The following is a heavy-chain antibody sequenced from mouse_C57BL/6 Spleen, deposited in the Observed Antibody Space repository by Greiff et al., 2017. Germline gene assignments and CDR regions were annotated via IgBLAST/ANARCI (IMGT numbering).Heavy chain of an antibody. Sequence: EVKVEESGGGLVQPGGSLKLSCAASGFTFSDYGMAWVRQAPRKGPEWVAFISNLAYSIYYADTVTGRFTISRENAKNTLYLEMSSLRSEDTAMYYCARHGSSGAMDYWGQGTSVTVSS. CDR1: GFTFSDYG. J-gene: IGHJ4*01. CDR2: ISNLAYSI. V-gene: IGHV5-15*04. D-gene: IGHD3-1*01. CDR3: ARHGSSGAMDY.